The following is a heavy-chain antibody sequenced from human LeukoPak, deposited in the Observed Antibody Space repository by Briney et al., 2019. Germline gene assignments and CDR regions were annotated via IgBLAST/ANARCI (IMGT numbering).Heavy chain of an antibody. Sequence: GGSLRLSCAASGFTFSSYSMNWVRRAPGKGLEWVSSISSSSSYIYYADSVKGRFTISRDNAKNSLYPQMNSLRAEDTAVYYCARPNWNYGKIDYWGQGTLVTVSS. CDR1: GFTFSSYS. J-gene: IGHJ4*02. CDR3: ARPNWNYGKIDY. CDR2: ISSSSSYI. V-gene: IGHV3-21*01. D-gene: IGHD1-7*01.